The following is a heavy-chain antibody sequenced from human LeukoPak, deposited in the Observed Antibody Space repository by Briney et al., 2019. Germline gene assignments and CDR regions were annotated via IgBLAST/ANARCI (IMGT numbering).Heavy chain of an antibody. D-gene: IGHD1-26*01. V-gene: IGHV3-74*01. J-gene: IGHJ4*02. CDR1: GFTFSSYW. Sequence: GGSLRLSCAASGFTFSSYWMHWVRHAPGKGLVWVSRIKTDGTITSYADSVKGRFTISRDNAKNTLYLQMNSLSDEDTAVYYCARDEAGVGATCDYWGQGTLVTVSS. CDR2: IKTDGTIT. CDR3: ARDEAGVGATCDY.